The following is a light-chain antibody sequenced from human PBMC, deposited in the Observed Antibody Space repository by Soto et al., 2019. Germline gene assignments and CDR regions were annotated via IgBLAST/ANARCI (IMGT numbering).Light chain of an antibody. CDR3: QQHYSTPRT. Sequence: DIVMTQSPDSLAVSLGERATINCKSSQSVLYTSNNKTYLAWYQHKPGQPPKLLIYWASTRKSGVPDRFSGSGSGTDFTLTISSLQAEDVAVYYCQQHYSTPRTFGQGTEVEIK. V-gene: IGKV4-1*01. CDR2: WAS. J-gene: IGKJ1*01. CDR1: QSVLYTSNNKTY.